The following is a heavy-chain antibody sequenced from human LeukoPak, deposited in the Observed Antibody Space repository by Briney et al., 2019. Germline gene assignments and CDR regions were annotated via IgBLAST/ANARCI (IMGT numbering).Heavy chain of an antibody. CDR1: GFTFSKHW. CDR2: INSDGSST. J-gene: IGHJ4*02. V-gene: IGHV3-74*01. D-gene: IGHD3-16*02. CDR3: TTDYYDYVWGSYRPDY. Sequence: GGSLRLSCAAPGFTFSKHWMHWVRQAPGKGLVWVSRINSDGSSTTYADSVKGRFTISRDNAKNTLYLQMNSLKTEDTAVYYCTTDYYDYVWGSYRPDYWGQGTLVTVSS.